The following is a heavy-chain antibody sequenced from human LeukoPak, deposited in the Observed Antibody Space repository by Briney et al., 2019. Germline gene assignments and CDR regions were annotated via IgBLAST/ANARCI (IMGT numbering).Heavy chain of an antibody. CDR3: ASGWKSAFDF. J-gene: IGHJ3*01. CDR2: FNPNSGST. D-gene: IGHD1-1*01. Sequence: ASVRVSFTASGYTVTAYYMHWVRQAPGPGPEWMGWFNPNSGSTLYAQKFQDRDTITRDTSINTAYMDLTSLTSGDTAVYYCASGWKSAFDFGGQGTVVTVSS. CDR1: GYTVTAYY. V-gene: IGHV1-2*02.